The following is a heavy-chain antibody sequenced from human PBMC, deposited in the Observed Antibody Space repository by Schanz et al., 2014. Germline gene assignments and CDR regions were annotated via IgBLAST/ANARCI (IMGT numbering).Heavy chain of an antibody. CDR1: GFDFNSYS. Sequence: EVQLVESGGGLVQPGGSLRLSCEASGFDFNSYSMNWVRQAPGKGLEWVSTIYASGATYYADSVKGRFTISRDNSKNTLYLQMNSLRAEDTAVYYCAKDPSHGDYDYYFDYWGQGTLVTVSS. CDR3: AKDPSHGDYDYYFDY. CDR2: IYASGAT. J-gene: IGHJ4*02. V-gene: IGHV3-23*04. D-gene: IGHD3-22*01.